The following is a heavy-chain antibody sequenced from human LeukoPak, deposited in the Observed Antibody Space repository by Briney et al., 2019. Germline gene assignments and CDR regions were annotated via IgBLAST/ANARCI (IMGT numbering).Heavy chain of an antibody. CDR2: IYYTGTT. D-gene: IGHD6-19*01. Sequence: SETLSLTCSVSGGSIRDFYWTWTRQPPGKGLGWIGYIYYTGTTNYSPSLRGRVIMSVDTSRSQFSLNLTSVTPADTAVYFCARLGDEIAVSGLKYYHYSHTDVWGSGTTVAVSS. J-gene: IGHJ6*03. CDR1: GGSIRDFY. CDR3: ARLGDEIAVSGLKYYHYSHTDV. V-gene: IGHV4-59*01.